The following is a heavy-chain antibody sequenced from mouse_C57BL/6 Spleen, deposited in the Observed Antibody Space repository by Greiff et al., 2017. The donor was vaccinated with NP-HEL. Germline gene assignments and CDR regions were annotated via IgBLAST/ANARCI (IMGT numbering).Heavy chain of an antibody. Sequence: EVQLVESGGGLVKPGGSLKLSCAASGFTFSSYAMSWVRQTPEKRLAWVATISDGGSYTYYPDNVKGRFTISRDNAKNNLYLQMSHLKSEDTAMYYCARDRDYYGYYAMDYWGQGTSVTVSS. D-gene: IGHD1-1*01. CDR3: ARDRDYYGYYAMDY. J-gene: IGHJ4*01. CDR1: GFTFSSYA. V-gene: IGHV5-4*01. CDR2: ISDGGSYT.